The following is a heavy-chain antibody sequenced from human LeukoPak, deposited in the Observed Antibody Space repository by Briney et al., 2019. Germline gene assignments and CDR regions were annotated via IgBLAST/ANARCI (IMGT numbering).Heavy chain of an antibody. V-gene: IGHV3-21*01. D-gene: IGHD2-15*01. Sequence: GSLRLSCAASGFTFSSYSMNWVRQAPGKGLEWVSFISSSNSYIYYADPVKGRFTISRDNAKNSLYLQMNSLRAEDTAVYYCARDPGYCSGGSCPNFDYWGQGTLVTVSS. J-gene: IGHJ4*02. CDR2: ISSSNSYI. CDR3: ARDPGYCSGGSCPNFDY. CDR1: GFTFSSYS.